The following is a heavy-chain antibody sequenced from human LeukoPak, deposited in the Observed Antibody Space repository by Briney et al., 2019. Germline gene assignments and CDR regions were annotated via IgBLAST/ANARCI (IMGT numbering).Heavy chain of an antibody. CDR3: AGPRTLTNDF. CDR1: GFTFSTYA. Sequence: GGSPRLSCAASGFTFSTYAMSWVRQAPGKGLEWVSAIRSNGGSQYYAESVKGRFTISRDNSKNTLYLQMNRLRAEDTAIYYCAGPRTLTNDFWGQGTLVTVSS. V-gene: IGHV3-23*01. J-gene: IGHJ4*02. CDR2: IRSNGGSQ.